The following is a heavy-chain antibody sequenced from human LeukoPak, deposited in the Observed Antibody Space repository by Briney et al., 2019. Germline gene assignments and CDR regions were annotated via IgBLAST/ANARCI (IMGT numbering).Heavy chain of an antibody. CDR3: VKAASSSAWTHYFDY. CDR1: GFTFTYYA. D-gene: IGHD6-19*01. V-gene: IGHV3-64D*06. Sequence: GGSLRLSCSASGFTFTYYAMHWVRQAPGKGLEYVSAISGNGGSTYYADSVKGRLTISRDNSKNTLYLQMSSLRTEDTAVYYCVKAASSSAWTHYFDYWGQGTLVT. J-gene: IGHJ4*02. CDR2: ISGNGGST.